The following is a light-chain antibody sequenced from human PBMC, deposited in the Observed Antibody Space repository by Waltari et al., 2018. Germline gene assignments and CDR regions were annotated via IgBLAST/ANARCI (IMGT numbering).Light chain of an antibody. V-gene: IGLV3-21*02. CDR2: GNS. J-gene: IGLJ2*01. Sequence: SFVLTQAPSVSVAPGQTARITCGGHTIGVYGHRWYQQHPGQAPVLYVSGNSGRPSGIPERFSGSSSANTATLTISRVEAGDEADYYCQVWAGSDYDVAFGGGTKL. CDR3: QVWAGSDYDVA. CDR1: TIGVYG.